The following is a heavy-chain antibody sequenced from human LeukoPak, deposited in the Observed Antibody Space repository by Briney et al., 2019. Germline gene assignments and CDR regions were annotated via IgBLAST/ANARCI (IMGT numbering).Heavy chain of an antibody. Sequence: GASVKVSCRASGYTFTGYYIHWVRQAPGQGLEWMGWINPNTGGTDYAHKLQGRVTMTRDTSISTAYMELSRLRSDDTAIYFCTRPIDIAAADLWGQGTLVSVSS. J-gene: IGHJ4*02. V-gene: IGHV1-2*02. D-gene: IGHD6-13*01. CDR2: INPNTGGT. CDR3: TRPIDIAAADL. CDR1: GYTFTGYY.